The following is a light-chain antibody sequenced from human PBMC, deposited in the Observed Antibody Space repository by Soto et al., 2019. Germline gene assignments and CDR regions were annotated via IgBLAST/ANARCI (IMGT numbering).Light chain of an antibody. CDR2: DAS. J-gene: IGKJ4*01. V-gene: IGKV1-33*01. CDR1: QNINNY. CDR3: QQYDDLPLT. Sequence: DIQMTQSPSSLSASVGDRVTFTCQASQNINNYLNWYQQKPGQSPRLLIYDASNLDTGVTSRFSGSRSESDFTFAISSLQPDDVATSYCQQYDDLPLTFGGGTKVEIK.